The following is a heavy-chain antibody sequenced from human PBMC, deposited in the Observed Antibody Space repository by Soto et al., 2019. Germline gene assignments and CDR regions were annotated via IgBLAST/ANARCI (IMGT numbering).Heavy chain of an antibody. J-gene: IGHJ3*02. V-gene: IGHV4-59*01. CDR1: GGSISNYY. CDR2: VYYSGST. Sequence: KPSETLSLTCTVSGGSISNYYWSWMRQPPGKGLEWIGSVYYSGSTTYNPSLKSRVTISVDTSKNQFSLRLSSVTAADTAVYYCARTLSASGPKGAFDIWGQGAMVTVSS. CDR3: ARTLSASGPKGAFDI. D-gene: IGHD2-15*01.